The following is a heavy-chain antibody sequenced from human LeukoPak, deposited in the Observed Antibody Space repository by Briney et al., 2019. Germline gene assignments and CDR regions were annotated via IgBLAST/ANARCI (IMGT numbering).Heavy chain of an antibody. D-gene: IGHD6-19*01. CDR2: ISRSSGSSI. CDR1: GFTFSNYE. CDR3: ARDSSGWYYFDY. Sequence: PGGSLRLSCAASGFTFSNYEMNWVRQAPGKGVEWVSYISRSSGSSIYYADSVKGRFTISRDNAKNSLYLQMNSLRAEDTAVYYCARDSSGWYYFDYWGQGILVTVSS. V-gene: IGHV3-48*03. J-gene: IGHJ4*02.